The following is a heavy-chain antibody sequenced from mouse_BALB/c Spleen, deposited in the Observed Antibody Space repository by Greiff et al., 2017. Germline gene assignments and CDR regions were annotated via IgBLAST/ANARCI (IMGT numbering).Heavy chain of an antibody. V-gene: IGHV5-6-5*01. CDR3: ARGVNAMDY. D-gene: IGHD2-13*01. J-gene: IGHJ4*01. CDR1: GSTFSSYA. Sequence: EVQLVESGGGLVKPGGSLTLSCAASGSTFSSYAMSWVRQTPEKRLEWVASISSGGSTYYPDSVKGRFTISRDNARNILYLQMSSLRSEDTAMYYCARGVNAMDYWGQGTSVTVSS. CDR2: ISSGGST.